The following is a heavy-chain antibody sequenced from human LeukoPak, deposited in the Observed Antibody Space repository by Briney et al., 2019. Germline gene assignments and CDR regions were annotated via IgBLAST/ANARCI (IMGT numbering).Heavy chain of an antibody. V-gene: IGHV3-30*02. J-gene: IGHJ6*02. D-gene: IGHD3-9*01. CDR3: ANGRSYYDILTGHTFDYYGMDV. CDR2: IRYDGSNK. CDR1: GFTFSSYG. Sequence: GGSLRLSCAASGFTFSSYGMHRVRQAPGKGLEWVAFIRYDGSNKYYADSVKGRFTISRDNSKNTLYLQMNSLRAEDTAVYYCANGRSYYDILTGHTFDYYGMDVWGQGTTVTVSS.